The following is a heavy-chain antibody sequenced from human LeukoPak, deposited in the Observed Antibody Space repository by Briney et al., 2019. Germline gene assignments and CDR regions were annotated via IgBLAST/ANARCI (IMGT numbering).Heavy chain of an antibody. D-gene: IGHD6-19*01. Sequence: PSETLSLTCTVSGGSISSGGYYWSWIRQPPGRGLEWIGYIYYSGSTNYNPSLKSRVTISVDTSKNQFSLKLSSVTAADTAVYYCARASDWYPTPIDYWGQGTLVTVSS. CDR1: GGSISSGGYY. CDR2: IYYSGST. J-gene: IGHJ4*02. CDR3: ARASDWYPTPIDY. V-gene: IGHV4-61*08.